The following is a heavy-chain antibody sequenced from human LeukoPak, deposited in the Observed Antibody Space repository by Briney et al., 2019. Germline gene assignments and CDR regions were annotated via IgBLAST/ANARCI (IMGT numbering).Heavy chain of an antibody. V-gene: IGHV3-74*01. Sequence: GGSLRLSCAASGXAFSTYWVHWVRQAPGKGRVWVSRINSDVSTTSYADSVKGRFTISRDNAKNTLYLQMNSLRAEDTAVYYCARDRGYATSDWGQGTLVTVSS. CDR2: INSDVSTT. J-gene: IGHJ4*02. CDR1: GXAFSTYW. CDR3: ARDRGYATSD. D-gene: IGHD5-12*01.